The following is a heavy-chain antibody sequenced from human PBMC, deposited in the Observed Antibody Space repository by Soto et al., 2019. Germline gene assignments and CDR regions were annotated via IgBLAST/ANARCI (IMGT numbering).Heavy chain of an antibody. V-gene: IGHV3-30-3*01. CDR2: ISYDGSNK. CDR3: ARGTVVINTLDY. CDR1: GFTFSSYA. J-gene: IGHJ4*02. D-gene: IGHD3-16*02. Sequence: QVQLVESGGGVVQPGRSLRLSCAASGFTFSSYAMHWVRQAPGKGLEWVAVISYDGSNKYYADSVKCRFTISRDNSKNTLYLQMNSLRAEDTAVYYCARGTVVINTLDYWGQGTLVTVSS.